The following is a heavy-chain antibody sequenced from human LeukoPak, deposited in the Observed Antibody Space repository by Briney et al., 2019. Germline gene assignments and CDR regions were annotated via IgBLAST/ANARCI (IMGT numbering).Heavy chain of an antibody. CDR2: IQNHGSDK. CDR1: GFAFSTYA. V-gene: IGHV3-30*02. D-gene: IGHD4-17*01. J-gene: IGHJ4*02. Sequence: GGSLRLSCAASGFAFSTYAMHWVRQAPGKGLEWVAFIQNHGSDKYYTDSVKGRFTISRDNSKNTLYLQMNSLRPEDTAVYYCATSTLILRLIFDYWGQGTLVTVSS. CDR3: ATSTLILRLIFDY.